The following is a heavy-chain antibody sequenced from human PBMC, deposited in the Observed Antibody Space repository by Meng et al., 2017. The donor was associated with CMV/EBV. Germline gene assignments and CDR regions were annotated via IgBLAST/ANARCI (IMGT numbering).Heavy chain of an antibody. Sequence: SETLSITCAVYGGSFSGYYWSWIRQPPGKGLEWIGEINHSGSTNYNPSLKSRVTISVDTSKNQFSLKLSSVTAADTAVYYFARVRRNYPPIYNWFDPWGQGTLVTVSS. J-gene: IGHJ5*02. V-gene: IGHV4-34*01. D-gene: IGHD4-11*01. CDR2: INHSGST. CDR3: ARVRRNYPPIYNWFDP. CDR1: GGSFSGYY.